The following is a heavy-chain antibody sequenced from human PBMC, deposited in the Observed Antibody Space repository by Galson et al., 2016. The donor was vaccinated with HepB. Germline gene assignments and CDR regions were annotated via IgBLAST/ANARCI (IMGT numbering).Heavy chain of an antibody. CDR2: VSGTGGTT. CDR3: AKDGTGLSSSGTYLDF. J-gene: IGHJ4*02. Sequence: SLRLSCAASGFTFNNYAMTWVRQAPGKGLEWVSVVSGTGGTTYYADSVKGRFTISRENSKNTLYLQMNSLRAEDTAVYYCAKDGTGLSSSGTYLDFWGQGILITVSS. D-gene: IGHD6-13*01. CDR1: GFTFNNYA. V-gene: IGHV3-23*01.